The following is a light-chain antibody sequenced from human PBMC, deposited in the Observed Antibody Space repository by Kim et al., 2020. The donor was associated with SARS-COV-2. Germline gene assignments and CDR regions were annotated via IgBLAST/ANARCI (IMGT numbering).Light chain of an antibody. CDR3: QQRSSWPLT. V-gene: IGKV3-11*01. J-gene: IGKJ4*01. CDR2: DAS. CDR1: QSVSTY. Sequence: LSPGERPTLSCRASQSVSTYLALYQQRSGQAPRVLIYDASNRATCIPARFSGSGSGTDFTLTISSLQPEDFAVYYCQQRSSWPLTFGGGTKVDIK.